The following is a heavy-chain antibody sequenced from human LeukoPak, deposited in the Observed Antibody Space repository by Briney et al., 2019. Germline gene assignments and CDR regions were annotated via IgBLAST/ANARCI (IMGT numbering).Heavy chain of an antibody. J-gene: IGHJ4*02. V-gene: IGHV3-30*03. CDR1: GFTFSFYG. CDR2: ISYDGCNK. CDR3: ARDSVSLWGIGEHYFDY. D-gene: IGHD3-10*01. Sequence: PGTSLRLSCAASGFTFSFYGIHWVRQAPGKGLEWVAVISYDGCNKYYADSVKGRFTISRDNSKNTLYLQMNSLRAEDTAVYYCARDSVSLWGIGEHYFDYWGQGTLVTVSS.